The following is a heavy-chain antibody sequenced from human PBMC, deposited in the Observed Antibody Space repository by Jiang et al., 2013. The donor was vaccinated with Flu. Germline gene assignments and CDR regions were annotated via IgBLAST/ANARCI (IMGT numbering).Heavy chain of an antibody. D-gene: IGHD3-10*01. V-gene: IGHV3-33*01. CDR1: GFTFSSYG. J-gene: IGHJ4*02. Sequence: QLVESGGGVVQPGRSLRLSCAASGFTFSSYGMHWVRQAPGKGLEWVAVIWYDGSNKYYADSVKGRFTISRDNSKNTLYLQMNSLRAEDTAVYYCARSWGGVMVRAPFDYWGRGTLVTVSS. CDR3: ARSWGGVMVRAPFDY. CDR2: IWYDGSNK.